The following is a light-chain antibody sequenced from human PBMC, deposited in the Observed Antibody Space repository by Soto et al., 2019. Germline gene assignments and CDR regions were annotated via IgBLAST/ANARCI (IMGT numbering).Light chain of an antibody. CDR2: DVN. J-gene: IGLJ1*01. V-gene: IGLV2-8*01. CDR3: SSHGGNRPYV. Sequence: QSALTHPPSASGSPEQSVAIDCTGTTSDISGYNYVSWYQQHPGKDPKLMIYDVNKRPSGGSDRFSGAKYCNTASMTVSGLQAEDDTNYYCSSHGGNRPYVFGTRTKLTVL. CDR1: TSDISGYNY.